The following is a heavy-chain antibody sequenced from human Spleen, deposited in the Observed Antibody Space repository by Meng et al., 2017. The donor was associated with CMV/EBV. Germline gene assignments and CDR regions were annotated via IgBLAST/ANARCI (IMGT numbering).Heavy chain of an antibody. J-gene: IGHJ4*02. CDR2: INHSGST. D-gene: IGHD3-22*01. CDR3: ARGGDSSGYYFDY. Sequence: CAVYGGSFSCYYWNWLRQPPGKGLEWIGEINHSGSTNYNPSLKSRVTISVDTSKNQFSLKLSSVTAADTAVYYCARGGDSSGYYFDYWGQGTLVTVSS. CDR1: GGSFSCYY. V-gene: IGHV4-34*01.